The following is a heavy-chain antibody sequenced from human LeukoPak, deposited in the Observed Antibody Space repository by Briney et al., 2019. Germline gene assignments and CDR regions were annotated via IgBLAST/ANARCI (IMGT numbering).Heavy chain of an antibody. J-gene: IGHJ4*02. CDR1: GYTFTDSY. Sequence: ASVKVPCKASGYTFTDSYVHWVRQAPGQGLEWMGWINPDTGVTNYAQKFQGRVTLTRDTSISTAYVELSRLRSDDTAVYYCARVSGSYKWFDCWGQGTLVTVSS. CDR3: ARVSGSYKWFDC. D-gene: IGHD1-26*01. CDR2: INPDTGVT. V-gene: IGHV1-2*02.